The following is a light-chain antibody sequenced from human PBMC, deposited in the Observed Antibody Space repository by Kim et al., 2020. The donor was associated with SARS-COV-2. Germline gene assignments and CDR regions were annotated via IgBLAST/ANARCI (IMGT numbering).Light chain of an antibody. Sequence: SVALGQTATIPWGGSNIENKNVHWYHQRPGQAPVLVMYRDKKRPSGIPERLSGSNSGNTATLTISRVEAGDEGDYYCQVWDSRTVVFGGGTQLTVL. V-gene: IGLV3-9*01. CDR3: QVWDSRTVV. CDR1: NIENKN. CDR2: RDK. J-gene: IGLJ2*01.